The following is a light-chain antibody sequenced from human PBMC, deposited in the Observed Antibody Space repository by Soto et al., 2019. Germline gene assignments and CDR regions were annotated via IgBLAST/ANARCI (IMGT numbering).Light chain of an antibody. Sequence: QSVLTQPASVSGSPGQSITISCTGTSSDVGAYNLVSWYQHHPDEAPKLMISEVSNRPSGVSDRFSGSKSGNTASLTISGLQAEDEADYYCASLTTTNFVFGTGTKVTVL. J-gene: IGLJ1*01. CDR2: EVS. CDR3: ASLTTTNFV. CDR1: SSDVGAYNL. V-gene: IGLV2-14*01.